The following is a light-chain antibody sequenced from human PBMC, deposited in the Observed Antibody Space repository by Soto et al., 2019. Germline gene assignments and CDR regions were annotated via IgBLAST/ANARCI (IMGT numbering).Light chain of an antibody. Sequence: EIVLTQSPGTLSLSPGEIATLSCRASQSVTSNLAWYQQKPGQAPRLFMYGVSTRGAGIPARFSGSGSGTDFTLTISRLEREDFVVYYCQQYSDSHGLTLGGGTKVEIK. J-gene: IGKJ4*01. CDR1: QSVTSN. CDR2: GVS. V-gene: IGKV3-20*01. CDR3: QQYSDSHGLT.